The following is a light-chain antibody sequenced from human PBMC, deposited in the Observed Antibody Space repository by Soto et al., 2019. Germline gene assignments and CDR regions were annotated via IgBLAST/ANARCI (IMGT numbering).Light chain of an antibody. Sequence: QSVLTQPPSVSAAPGQKVTISCSGSSSNIGNNYVSWYQQLPGTAPKLLTYESNKRPSGIPDRFSGSKSGTSATLGITGLQTGDEADYYCGTWDNSLSAGVFGGGTKLTVL. CDR3: GTWDNSLSAGV. V-gene: IGLV1-51*02. CDR2: ESN. J-gene: IGLJ2*01. CDR1: SSNIGNNY.